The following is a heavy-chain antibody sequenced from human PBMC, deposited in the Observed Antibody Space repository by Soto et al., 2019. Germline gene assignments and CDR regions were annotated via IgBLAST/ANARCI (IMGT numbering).Heavy chain of an antibody. CDR3: ARRWRGTSDY. D-gene: IGHD5-12*01. V-gene: IGHV4-59*01. Sequence: QVQLQESGPGLVKPSETLSLTCTVPGGSISSYYWSWIRQPPGKGLEWIGNIYYSGSTNYNPSLKSRVTISVDTSKNPFSPKLSSVTAADTAVYYCARRWRGTSDYWGQGALVTVSS. J-gene: IGHJ4*02. CDR2: IYYSGST. CDR1: GGSISSYY.